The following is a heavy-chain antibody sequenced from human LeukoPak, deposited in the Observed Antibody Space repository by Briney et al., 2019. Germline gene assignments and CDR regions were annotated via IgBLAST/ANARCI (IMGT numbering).Heavy chain of an antibody. V-gene: IGHV4-59*01. CDR3: ARGGSRQISSSDFDY. J-gene: IGHJ4*02. CDR2: IYYSGST. D-gene: IGHD6-6*01. CDR1: GGSFSSYY. Sequence: PSEALSLTCTVSGGSFSSYYWNWIRQPPGKGLEWIGYIYYSGSTNYNPSLKSRVIISVDTSKNQFSLKLSSVTAADTAVYDCARGGSRQISSSDFDYWGQGTLVTVSS.